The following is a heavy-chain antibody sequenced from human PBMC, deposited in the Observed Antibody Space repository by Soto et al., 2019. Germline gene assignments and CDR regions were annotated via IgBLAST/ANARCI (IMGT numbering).Heavy chain of an antibody. V-gene: IGHV1-69*12. CDR1: GGTFSSYA. Sequence: QVQLVQSGAEVKKPGSSVKVSCKASGGTFSSYAISWVRQAPGQGLEWMGGIIPIFGTANYAQKFQGRVTITADESTSTAYMELSSLRSEDTAVYYCARLGHNSRDGYNQTDYWGQGTLVTVSS. CDR2: IIPIFGTA. CDR3: ARLGHNSRDGYNQTDY. D-gene: IGHD3-22*01. J-gene: IGHJ4*02.